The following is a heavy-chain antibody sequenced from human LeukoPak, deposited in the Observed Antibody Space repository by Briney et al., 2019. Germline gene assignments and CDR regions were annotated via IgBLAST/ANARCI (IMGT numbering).Heavy chain of an antibody. D-gene: IGHD1-14*01. Sequence: SETLSLTCAVYGGSFSGYYWSWIRQPPGKGLEWIGYIYYSGSSSYNPSLKSRVTISVDTSKNQFSLKLSSVTAADAAVYYCARVWSGEPPAIWGQGTLVTVSS. CDR2: IYYSGSS. J-gene: IGHJ4*02. V-gene: IGHV4-59*01. CDR3: ARVWSGEPPAI. CDR1: GGSFSGYY.